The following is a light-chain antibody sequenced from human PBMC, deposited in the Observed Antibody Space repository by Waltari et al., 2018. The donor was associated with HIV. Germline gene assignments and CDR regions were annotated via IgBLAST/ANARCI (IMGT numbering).Light chain of an antibody. Sequence: QTVVTQEPSFSVSPGGTVTLTCGLSSGSVSTTYYPSGYQQTPGQAPRTLIYSTNPRSSGVPDRFSGSILGNQAALTITGAQEDDESDYYCVLYMGSGIWVFGGGTKLTVL. CDR3: VLYMGSGIWV. CDR1: SGSVSTTYY. J-gene: IGLJ3*02. CDR2: STN. V-gene: IGLV8-61*01.